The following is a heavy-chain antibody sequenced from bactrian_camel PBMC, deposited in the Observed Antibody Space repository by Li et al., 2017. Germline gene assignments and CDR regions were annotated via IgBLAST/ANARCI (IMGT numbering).Heavy chain of an antibody. J-gene: IGHJ6*01. V-gene: IGHV3S55*01. D-gene: IGHD6*01. CDR3: AATSWLYEGSWWGCLSGGC. CDR2: ISGRGST. Sequence: HVQLVESGGGSVQAGGSLRLSCTASGFTVGDSDMGWYRQAPGNECELVSNISGRGSTYYADSVKGRFTISQDNAKNTVYLQMNSLKVEDTAVYHCAATSWLYEGSWWGCLSGGCWGQGTQVTVS. CDR1: GFTVGDSD.